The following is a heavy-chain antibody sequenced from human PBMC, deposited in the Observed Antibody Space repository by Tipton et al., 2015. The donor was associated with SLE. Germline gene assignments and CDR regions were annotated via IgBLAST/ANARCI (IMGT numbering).Heavy chain of an antibody. CDR2: LDYNGST. CDR3: ARIPGSTRAFDI. D-gene: IGHD1-7*01. CDR1: GGSINTYGYF. V-gene: IGHV4-39*07. J-gene: IGHJ3*02. Sequence: TLSLTCTVSGGSINTYGYFWGWIRQSPGKGLQWIGHLDYNGSTYYNPSLMSRLTMFVDTSKNQFSLKLSSVTAADTAVYYCARIPGSTRAFDIWGQGTMVTVSS.